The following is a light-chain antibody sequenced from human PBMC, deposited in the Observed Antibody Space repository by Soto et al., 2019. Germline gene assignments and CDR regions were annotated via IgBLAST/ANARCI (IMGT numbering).Light chain of an antibody. CDR1: SSDVGGYNY. V-gene: IGLV2-14*01. CDR2: DVS. J-gene: IGLJ2*01. CDR3: SSHTSISTRV. Sequence: QSVLTQPASVSGSPGQSIAISCTGTSSDVGGYNYVSWYQQPPGKAPKLMIYDVSNRPSGVSDRFSGSKSGNTASLTISGLQAEDEADYYCSSHTSISTRVFGGGTKLTVL.